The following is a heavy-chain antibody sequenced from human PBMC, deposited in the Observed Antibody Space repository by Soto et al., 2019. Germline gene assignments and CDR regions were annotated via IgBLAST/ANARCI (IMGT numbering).Heavy chain of an antibody. D-gene: IGHD2-21*02. Sequence: QVQLVQSGAEVKKPGSSVKVSCKASGGTFSSYAISWVRQAPGQGPEWMGGIIPIFGTANYAQKFQGRVTITADESTSTAYMELSSLRSEDTAVYYCARDYCGGDCYSSYYYYGMDVWGQGTTVTVSS. CDR2: IIPIFGTA. CDR1: GGTFSSYA. J-gene: IGHJ6*02. CDR3: ARDYCGGDCYSSYYYYGMDV. V-gene: IGHV1-69*01.